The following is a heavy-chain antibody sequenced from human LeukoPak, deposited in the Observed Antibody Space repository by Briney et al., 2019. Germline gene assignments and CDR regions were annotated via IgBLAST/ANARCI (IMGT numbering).Heavy chain of an antibody. J-gene: IGHJ4*02. CDR3: GRFTSSRTRPQLDY. CDR1: GHSFTNYW. D-gene: IGHD2-2*01. Sequence: GESLKISCKGYGHSFTNYWIGWVRQMPGKGVECMGIIYPGNSDTRYSPSFQGQVAISVDKSISTAYLQWSSLKASDSGMYYCGRFTSSRTRPQLDYWGQGTLVTVSS. V-gene: IGHV5-51*01. CDR2: IYPGNSDT.